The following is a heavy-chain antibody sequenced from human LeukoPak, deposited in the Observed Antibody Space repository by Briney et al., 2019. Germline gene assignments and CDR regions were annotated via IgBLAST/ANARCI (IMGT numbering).Heavy chain of an antibody. CDR1: GYTFTSYA. CDR2: INAGNGNT. CDR3: ARIQGASGLYYYYYYGMDV. V-gene: IGHV1-3*01. D-gene: IGHD1-1*01. Sequence: GASVKVSCKASGYTFTSYAMHWVRQAPGQRLEWMGWINAGNGNTKYSQKFQGRVTITRDTSASTAYMELSSLRSEDTAVYYCARIQGASGLYYYYYYGMDVWGQGTTVTVSS. J-gene: IGHJ6*02.